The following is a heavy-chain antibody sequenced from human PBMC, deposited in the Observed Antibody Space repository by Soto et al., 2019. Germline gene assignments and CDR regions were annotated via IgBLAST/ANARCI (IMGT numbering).Heavy chain of an antibody. V-gene: IGHV4-4*07. CDR3: ARDIASYAYGEGY. D-gene: IGHD2-21*01. Sequence: PSETLSLTCTVSGGSINSYWWSWIRQPAGNGLEWIGRVYSSGTTDYNPSLNSRATMSVETYKNQFSLKLSSLTAADTAVYYCARDIASYAYGEGYWAPGLQVTVSS. CDR2: VYSSGTT. J-gene: IGHJ4*02. CDR1: GGSINSYW.